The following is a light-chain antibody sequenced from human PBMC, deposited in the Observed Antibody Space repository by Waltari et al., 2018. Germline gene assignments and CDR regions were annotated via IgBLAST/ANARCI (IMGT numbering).Light chain of an antibody. V-gene: IGKV3-20*01. J-gene: IGKJ1*01. Sequence: IILTQSPGTLSLSPGERATLPCRASQSVSSTYLAWYQQKPGQAPRLLIYGASTRATGIPDRFSGSGSGTDFTLTISRLEPEDFAVYYCQQYATSRTFGQGTKVEIK. CDR1: QSVSSTY. CDR3: QQYATSRT. CDR2: GAS.